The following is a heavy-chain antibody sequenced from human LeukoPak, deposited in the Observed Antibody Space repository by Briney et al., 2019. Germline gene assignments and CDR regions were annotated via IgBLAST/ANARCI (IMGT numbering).Heavy chain of an antibody. CDR1: GFSFSYYW. CDR3: ARDLGYISGWSGSHGMDV. V-gene: IGHV3-74*01. Sequence: GGSLRLSCAASGFSFSYYWMHWVRQGSGKGPVWVSRIIGDGTRTDYADSVKGRFTISRDNAKNTLYLQMNSLRAEDTAVYYCARDLGYISGWSGSHGMDVWGQGTTVTVSS. CDR2: IIGDGTRT. D-gene: IGHD6-19*01. J-gene: IGHJ6*02.